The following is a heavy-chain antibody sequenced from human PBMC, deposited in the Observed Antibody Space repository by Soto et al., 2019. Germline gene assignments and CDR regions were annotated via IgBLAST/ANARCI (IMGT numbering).Heavy chain of an antibody. D-gene: IGHD3-10*01. CDR3: ARFYMVRGVMGAFDS. J-gene: IGHJ3*02. CDR1: GGTISSGGYY. V-gene: IGHV4-31*03. Sequence: QVQLQESGPGLVKPSQTLSLTCTVSGGTISSGGYYWSWIRQHPGKGLEWIGYIYYNGSTYYNPFLKSRVSISVDTSKHQFSLKLSSVTAADTAVYYCARFYMVRGVMGAFDSWGKGTMVTVSS. CDR2: IYYNGST.